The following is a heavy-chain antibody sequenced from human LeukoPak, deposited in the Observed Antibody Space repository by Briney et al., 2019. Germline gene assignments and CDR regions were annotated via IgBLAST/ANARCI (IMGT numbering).Heavy chain of an antibody. CDR2: ISAYNGNT. CDR1: GYTFTSYG. V-gene: IGHV1-18*01. J-gene: IGHJ6*02. CDR3: ARLLRPLYDSDYYYYGMDV. Sequence: ASVTVSCKASGYTFTSYGISWVRQAPGQGLEWMGWISAYNGNTNYAQKLQGRVTMTTDTSTSTAYMELRSLRSDDTAVYYCARLLRPLYDSDYYYYGMDVWGQGTTVTVSS. D-gene: IGHD3-22*01.